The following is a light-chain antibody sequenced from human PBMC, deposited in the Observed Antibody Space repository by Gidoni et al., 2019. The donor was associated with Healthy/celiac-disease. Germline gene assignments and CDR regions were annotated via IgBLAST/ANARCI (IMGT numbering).Light chain of an antibody. V-gene: IGKV1-39*01. Sequence: PSSLSASVGDRVTITCRASQSISSYLNWYQQKPGKAPKLLIYAASSLQSGVPSRFSGSGSGTDFTLTISSLQPEDFATYYCQQSYSTVWTFGQGTKVEIK. CDR2: AAS. J-gene: IGKJ1*01. CDR1: QSISSY. CDR3: QQSYSTVWT.